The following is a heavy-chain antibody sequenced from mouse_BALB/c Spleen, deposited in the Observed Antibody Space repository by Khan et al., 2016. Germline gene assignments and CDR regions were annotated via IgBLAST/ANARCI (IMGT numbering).Heavy chain of an antibody. V-gene: IGHV3-1*02. J-gene: IGHJ3*01. CDR1: GFSITSDYS. D-gene: IGHD1-1*01. CDR3: ARYYYGGAPWFAY. CDR2: IHYSGST. Sequence: EVQLQESGPDLVKPSQSLSLTCTVTGFSITSDYSWHWIRQFPGNKLEWMGYIHYSGSTNYNPSLKSRISITRDTSKYQFILQMNSVTTKDTATCYCARYYYGGAPWFAYWGQGTIVTVSA.